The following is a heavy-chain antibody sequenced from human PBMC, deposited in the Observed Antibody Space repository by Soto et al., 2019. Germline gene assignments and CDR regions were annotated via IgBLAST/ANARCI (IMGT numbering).Heavy chain of an antibody. CDR2: IYWDDDK. CDR1: GFSLSTSGVG. D-gene: IGHD1-26*01. Sequence: QITLKESGPTLVKPTQTLTLTCTFSGFSLSTSGVGVGWIRQPPGKALEWLALIYWDDDKRYSPSLKSRLTITKDTSKNQVVLTMTNMDPVDTATYYCAHRLVVEATSYYFDYWGQGTLVTVSS. J-gene: IGHJ4*02. CDR3: AHRLVVEATSYYFDY. V-gene: IGHV2-5*02.